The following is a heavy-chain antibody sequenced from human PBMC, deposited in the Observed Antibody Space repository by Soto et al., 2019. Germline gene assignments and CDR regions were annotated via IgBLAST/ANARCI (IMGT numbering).Heavy chain of an antibody. V-gene: IGHV3-30-3*01. CDR1: GFTFSSYA. CDR2: ISYDGSNK. J-gene: IGHJ6*02. Sequence: GGSLRLSCAASGFTFSSYAMHWVRQAPGKGLEWVAVISYDGSNKYYADSVKGRFTISRDNSKNTLYLQMNSLRAEDTAVYYCARVGGGSYYYYGMDVWGQGTTVTVSS. D-gene: IGHD1-26*01. CDR3: ARVGGGSYYYYGMDV.